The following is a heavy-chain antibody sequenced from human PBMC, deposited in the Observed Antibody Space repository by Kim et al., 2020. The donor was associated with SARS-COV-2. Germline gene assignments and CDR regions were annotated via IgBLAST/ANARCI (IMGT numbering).Heavy chain of an antibody. Sequence: RVTISVDTSKNQFSLKLSSVTAADTAVYYCARVGGYYDFWSGYYKEQFDYWGQGTLVTVSS. CDR3: ARVGGYYDFWSGYYKEQFDY. V-gene: IGHV4-34*01. J-gene: IGHJ4*02. D-gene: IGHD3-3*01.